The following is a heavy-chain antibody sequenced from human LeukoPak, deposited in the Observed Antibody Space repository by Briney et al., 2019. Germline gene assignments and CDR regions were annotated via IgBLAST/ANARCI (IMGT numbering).Heavy chain of an antibody. J-gene: IGHJ4*02. Sequence: GGSLRLSCAASGFTFSSYSMNWVRQAPGKGLEWVSSISSSSSYIYYADSVKGRFTISRDNVKNSLYLQMNSLRAEDTAVYYCARVPWELRGYWGQGTLVTVSS. CDR1: GFTFSSYS. V-gene: IGHV3-21*01. D-gene: IGHD1-26*01. CDR3: ARVPWELRGY. CDR2: ISSSSSYI.